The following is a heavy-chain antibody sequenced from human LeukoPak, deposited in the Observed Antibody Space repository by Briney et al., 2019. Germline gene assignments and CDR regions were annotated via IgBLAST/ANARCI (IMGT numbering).Heavy chain of an antibody. CDR3: ARDIVRGQWLVTGNMDV. V-gene: IGHV3-64*01. D-gene: IGHD6-19*01. CDR1: GFTFGSYA. Sequence: GGSLRLSCAASGFTFGSYAMHWVRQAPGKGLEYVSAISSNGGSTYYANSVKGRFTISRDNSKNTLYLQMGSLRAEDMAVYYCARDIVRGQWLVTGNMDVWGKGTTVTVSS. CDR2: ISSNGGST. J-gene: IGHJ6*03.